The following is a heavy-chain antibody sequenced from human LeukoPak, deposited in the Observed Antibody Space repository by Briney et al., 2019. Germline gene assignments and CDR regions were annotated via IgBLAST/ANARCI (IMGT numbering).Heavy chain of an antibody. Sequence: SETLSLTCTVSGGSISSSSYYWGWIRQPPGKGLEWIGSIYYSGSTYYNPSLKSRATISVDTSKNQFSLKLSSVTAADTAVYYCARLGEMATTYFDYWGQGTLVTVSS. V-gene: IGHV4-39*01. J-gene: IGHJ4*02. D-gene: IGHD5-24*01. CDR3: ARLGEMATTYFDY. CDR1: GGSISSSSYY. CDR2: IYYSGST.